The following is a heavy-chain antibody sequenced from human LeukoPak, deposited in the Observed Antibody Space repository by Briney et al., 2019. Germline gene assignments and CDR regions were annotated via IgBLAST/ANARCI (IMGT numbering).Heavy chain of an antibody. Sequence: SVKVSCKASGGTFSSYATSWVRQAPGQGLEWMGRIIPIFGTANYAQKFQGRVTITTDESTSTAYMELSSLRSEDTAVYYCASTPYSRQSYYYYYMDVWGKGTTVTVSS. CDR2: IIPIFGTA. CDR3: ASTPYSRQSYYYYYMDV. J-gene: IGHJ6*03. D-gene: IGHD6-13*01. CDR1: GGTFSSYA. V-gene: IGHV1-69*05.